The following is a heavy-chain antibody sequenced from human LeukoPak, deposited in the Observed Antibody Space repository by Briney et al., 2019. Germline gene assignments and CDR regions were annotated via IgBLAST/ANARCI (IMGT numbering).Heavy chain of an antibody. CDR2: IYHSGST. CDR1: GGSISSSNW. Sequence: AGTLSLTCAVSGGSISSSNWWSWVRQPPGKGLEGIGEIYHSGSTNYNPSLKSRVTISVDKSKNQFSLKLSSVTAADTAVYYCARVYGDYGSGYNWFDPWGQGTLVTVSS. J-gene: IGHJ5*02. V-gene: IGHV4-4*02. CDR3: ARVYGDYGSGYNWFDP. D-gene: IGHD3-10*01.